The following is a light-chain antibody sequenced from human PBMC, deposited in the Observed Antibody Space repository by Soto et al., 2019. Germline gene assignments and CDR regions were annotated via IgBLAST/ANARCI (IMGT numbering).Light chain of an antibody. Sequence: VHMTPSPSTLSTAVGDRVPITCRASQNINSWLAWYQQKPGKAPKLLIYEASSLEKGVPARFGGSGSGTEFTLTISSLQPDDFATYYCQQYNVYSWTFGQGAKVDI. CDR1: QNINSW. V-gene: IGKV1-5*03. CDR3: QQYNVYSWT. CDR2: EAS. J-gene: IGKJ1*01.